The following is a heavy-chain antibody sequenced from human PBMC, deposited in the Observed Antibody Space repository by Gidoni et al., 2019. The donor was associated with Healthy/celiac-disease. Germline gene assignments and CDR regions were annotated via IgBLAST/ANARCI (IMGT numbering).Heavy chain of an antibody. CDR2: ISYDGSNK. CDR3: ARAPFYCSGGSCYGEMWAFDI. CDR1: GLTFSSYA. J-gene: IGHJ3*02. D-gene: IGHD2-15*01. V-gene: IGHV3-30*04. Sequence: QVQLVESGGGVVQPGRSLRLSCAASGLTFSSYAMHGVRQAPGKGLEGVAVISYDGSNKYYADSVKGRFTISRDNSKNTLYLQMNSLRAEDTAVYYCARAPFYCSGGSCYGEMWAFDIWGQGTMVTVSS.